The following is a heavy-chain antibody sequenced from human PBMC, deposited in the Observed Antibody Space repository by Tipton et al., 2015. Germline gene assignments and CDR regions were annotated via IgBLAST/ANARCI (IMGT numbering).Heavy chain of an antibody. J-gene: IGHJ4*02. Sequence: TLSLTCTVSGGSISSSSYYWGWIRQPPGKGLEWIGEIYQSGTTNCNPSLKSRVTISVDKSKNQFSLKLSSVTAADTAVYYCARSAIWFGEFGFDYWGQGTLVTVSS. CDR1: GGSISSSSYY. D-gene: IGHD3-10*01. V-gene: IGHV4-39*07. CDR3: ARSAIWFGEFGFDY. CDR2: IYQSGTT.